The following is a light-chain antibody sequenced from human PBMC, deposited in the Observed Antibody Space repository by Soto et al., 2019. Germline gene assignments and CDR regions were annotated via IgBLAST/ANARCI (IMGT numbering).Light chain of an antibody. J-gene: IGKJ1*01. CDR3: QKYNNWPRGT. CDR2: GAS. CDR1: QSVSTY. Sequence: EIVMTQSPATLSMSPGERATLSCRASQSVSTYLAWYQQKRGQPPRLLIYGASTRATGIPARFSGSGSGTEFTLTISSLQSEDFAVYYCQKYNNWPRGTFGQGTKVEIK. V-gene: IGKV3-15*01.